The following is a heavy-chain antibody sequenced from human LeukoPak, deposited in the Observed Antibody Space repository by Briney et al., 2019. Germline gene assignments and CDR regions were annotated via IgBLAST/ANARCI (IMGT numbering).Heavy chain of an antibody. CDR2: ISQSGST. D-gene: IGHD5-18*01. J-gene: IGHJ4*02. CDR3: ARHGQERAVVTPLYYFDY. V-gene: IGHV4-59*08. CDR1: GGSISIYY. Sequence: SETLSLTCTVSGGSISIYYWSWIRHPPGKGGEWIGYISQSGSTTYNPSPKSRVIISVDKSKNQFSLKLHSVTAAAAAVYYCARHGQERAVVTPLYYFDYWGQGTLVTVSS.